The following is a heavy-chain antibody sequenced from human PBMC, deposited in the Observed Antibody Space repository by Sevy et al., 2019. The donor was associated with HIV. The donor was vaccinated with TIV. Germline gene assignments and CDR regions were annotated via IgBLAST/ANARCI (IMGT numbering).Heavy chain of an antibody. CDR3: ARAPNYYYDMDV. J-gene: IGHJ6*02. V-gene: IGHV3-30-3*01. CDR1: GFTFSSYA. Sequence: GGSLRLSCAASGFTFSSYAMHWVRQAPGKGLEWVAVISYDGSNKYYADSVKGRFTISRDNSKNTLYLQMNSLRAEDTAVYYCARAPNYYYDMDVWGQGTTVTVSS. CDR2: ISYDGSNK.